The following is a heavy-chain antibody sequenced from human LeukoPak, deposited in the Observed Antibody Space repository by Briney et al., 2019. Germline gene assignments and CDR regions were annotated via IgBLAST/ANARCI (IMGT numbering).Heavy chain of an antibody. CDR1: GSTLTDLF. J-gene: IGHJ4*02. V-gene: IGHV1-24*01. Sequence: ASVKVSCKVSGSTLTDLFTFWVRQAPGEGLECMGGFDPEYGETIYAQKLQGRVTMTTDTSTSTAYMELRSLRSDDTAVYYCAREDQLATFDYWGQGTLVTVSS. D-gene: IGHD2-2*01. CDR2: FDPEYGET. CDR3: AREDQLATFDY.